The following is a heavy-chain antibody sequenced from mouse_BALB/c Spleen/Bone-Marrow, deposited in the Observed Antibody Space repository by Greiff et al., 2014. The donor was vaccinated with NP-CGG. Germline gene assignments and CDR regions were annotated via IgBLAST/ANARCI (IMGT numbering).Heavy chain of an antibody. CDR3: ARETGPRAMDY. Sequence: EVQVVESGGGLVKPGGSLKLSCAASGFTFSDYYMFWVRQTPEKRLEWVATISDDGGNTYYRDGVKGRFTISRDNAKNKLNLQMSSLKSEDTATYHCARETGPRAMDYWGQGTSVTVSS. V-gene: IGHV5-4*02. CDR1: GFTFSDYY. J-gene: IGHJ4*01. D-gene: IGHD4-1*01. CDR2: ISDDGGNT.